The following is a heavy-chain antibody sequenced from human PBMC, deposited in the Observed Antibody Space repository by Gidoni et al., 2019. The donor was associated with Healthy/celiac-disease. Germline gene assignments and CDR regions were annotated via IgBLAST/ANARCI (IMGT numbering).Heavy chain of an antibody. V-gene: IGHV4-59*01. CDR1: Y. Sequence: YGSWIRQPPGKGLEWIGYIYYSGSTNYNPSLKSRVTISVDTSKNQFSLKLSSVTAADTAVDYCARAPHYDYVWETRRRAFDIWGQGTMVTVSS. CDR3: ARAPHYDYVWETRRRAFDI. D-gene: IGHD3-16*01. CDR2: IYYSGST. J-gene: IGHJ3*02.